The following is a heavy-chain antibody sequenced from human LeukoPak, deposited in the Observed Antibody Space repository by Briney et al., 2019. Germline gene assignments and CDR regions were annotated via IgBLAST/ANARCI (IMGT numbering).Heavy chain of an antibody. D-gene: IGHD6-19*01. CDR3: ARGSSGWTGFDYFDY. J-gene: IGHJ4*02. CDR2: ISSTISYI. CDR1: GFTFSSYS. Sequence: PGGSLRLSCAASGFTFSSYSMNWVRQAPGKGLEWVSSISSTISYIYYADSVKGRFTISRDNSKNSLYLQINSLRVEDTAVYYCARGSSGWTGFDYFDYWGQGALVTVSS. V-gene: IGHV3-21*01.